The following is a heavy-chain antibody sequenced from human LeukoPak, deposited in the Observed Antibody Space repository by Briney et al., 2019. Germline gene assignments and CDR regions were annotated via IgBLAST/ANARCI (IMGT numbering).Heavy chain of an antibody. J-gene: IGHJ5*02. V-gene: IGHV3-23*01. CDR2: ISGSGNST. CDR3: ARARDYFNWFDP. CDR1: GFTFSSYA. Sequence: SGGSLRLSCAASGFTFSSYAMSWVRQAPGKGLEWVSAISGSGNSTYYGDSVKGRFTISRDNSKNTLYLQMNSLRVEDTAVYYCARARDYFNWFDPWGQGTLVTVSS. D-gene: IGHD2/OR15-2a*01.